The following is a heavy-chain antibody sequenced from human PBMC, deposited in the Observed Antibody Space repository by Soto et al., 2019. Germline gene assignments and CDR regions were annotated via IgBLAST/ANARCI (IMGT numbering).Heavy chain of an antibody. CDR3: AKDLTEYYDFWSGYLPYYGMDV. CDR2: ISGSGGST. J-gene: IGHJ6*02. V-gene: IGHV3-23*01. Sequence: QPGGSLRLSCAASGFTLSSYAMSWDRQAPGKGLEWGSAISGSGGSTYYADSVKGRFTISRDNSKNTLYLQMNSLRAEDTAVYCCAKDLTEYYDFWSGYLPYYGMDVWGQGTTVTVSS. CDR1: GFTLSSYA. D-gene: IGHD3-3*01.